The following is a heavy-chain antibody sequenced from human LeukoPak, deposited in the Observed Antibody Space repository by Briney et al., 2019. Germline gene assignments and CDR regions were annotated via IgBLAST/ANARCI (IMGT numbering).Heavy chain of an antibody. CDR2: IYHSGST. CDR3: ARAATSGFDY. CDR1: GGSFSGYY. V-gene: IGHV4-30-2*01. J-gene: IGHJ4*02. Sequence: PSETLSLTCAVYGGSFSGYYCSWIRQPPGKGLEWIGYIYHSGSTYYNPSLKSRVTISVDRSKNQFSLKLSSVTAADTAVYYCARAATSGFDYWGQGTLVTVSS. D-gene: IGHD5-24*01.